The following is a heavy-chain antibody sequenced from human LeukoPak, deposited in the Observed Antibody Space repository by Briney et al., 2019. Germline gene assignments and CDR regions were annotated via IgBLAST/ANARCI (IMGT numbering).Heavy chain of an antibody. CDR1: GGSISSYY. J-gene: IGHJ4*02. Sequence: SETLSLTCTVSGGSISSYYWSWIRQPPGKGLEWIGYIYYSGSTNYNPSLKSRVTISVDTSKNQFSLKLSSVTAADTAVYYCAGSRSRNGAYYYDSSGSTEDYWGQGTLATVSS. CDR3: AGSRSRNGAYYYDSSGSTEDY. CDR2: IYYSGST. D-gene: IGHD3-22*01. V-gene: IGHV4-59*01.